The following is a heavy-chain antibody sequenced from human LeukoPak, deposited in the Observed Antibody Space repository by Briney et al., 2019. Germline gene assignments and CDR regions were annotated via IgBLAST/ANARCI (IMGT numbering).Heavy chain of an antibody. CDR1: GYTFTSYY. D-gene: IGHD1-1*01. Sequence: ASATLSCKASGYTFTSYYIHWVRQAPGQGLKWLALINPRNRDATYAQRFFVRTTVTRDTSSSTVYMELRSLNSDDTAVYYCAREGPGQCYFHSWGQGTLVTVSS. J-gene: IGHJ4*02. CDR2: INPRNRDA. CDR3: AREGPGQCYFHS. V-gene: IGHV1-46*01.